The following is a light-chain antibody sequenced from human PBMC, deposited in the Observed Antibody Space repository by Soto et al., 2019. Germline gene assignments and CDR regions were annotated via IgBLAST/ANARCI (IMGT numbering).Light chain of an antibody. CDR1: QSVINN. V-gene: IGKV3D-15*01. Sequence: EKVMAQSPATLSVSPGERATFSCRASQSVINNVAWYQHKPGLAPRLLIYGASTRATGIPARFSGSGSGTEFTLTISSLQSEDFATYYCQQYNSWPRTFGQGTKVDI. J-gene: IGKJ1*01. CDR3: QQYNSWPRT. CDR2: GAS.